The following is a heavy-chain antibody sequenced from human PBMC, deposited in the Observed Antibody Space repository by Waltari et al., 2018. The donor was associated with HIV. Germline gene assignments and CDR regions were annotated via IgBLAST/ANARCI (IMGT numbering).Heavy chain of an antibody. J-gene: IGHJ4*02. CDR3: VREGGGIVFIPWYFDH. Sequence: GSMRSDNYYWNWVRQPAGKGLEWIGRVDASGSTKYNPSLKSRVTISMDTSKNQFSLRLTSMTAADTAVYYCVREGGGIVFIPWYFDHWGQGALVTVSS. CDR2: VDASGST. V-gene: IGHV4-61*02. D-gene: IGHD3-16*02. CDR1: GSMRSDNYY.